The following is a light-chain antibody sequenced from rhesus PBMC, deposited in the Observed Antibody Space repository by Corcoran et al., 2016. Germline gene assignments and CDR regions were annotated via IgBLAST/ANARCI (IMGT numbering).Light chain of an antibody. Sequence: DIQMTQSPSSLSASVGDRVTITCRASENVNNYLNWYQQNPGKAPKLLIDKASTLQSGVPSRFSGSGYGTDYTFTISGLQPEDGATYYCQHGYGTPYSFGQGTKVEIK. J-gene: IGKJ2*01. CDR3: QHGYGTPYS. CDR1: ENVNNY. V-gene: IGKV1-74*01. CDR2: KAS.